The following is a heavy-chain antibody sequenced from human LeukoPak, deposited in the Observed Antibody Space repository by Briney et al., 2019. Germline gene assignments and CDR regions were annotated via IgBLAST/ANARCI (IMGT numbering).Heavy chain of an antibody. J-gene: IGHJ4*02. Sequence: GGSLRLSCAASGLTFRTYAMSWVRQAPGKGLEWVGFIRSKVYGGTPEYAESVKGRFTISRDDSKGIAYLQMNSLKTEDTAVYYCTRDQTPYYWGQGTLVTVSS. CDR1: GLTFRTYA. CDR2: IRSKVYGGTP. CDR3: TRDQTPYY. V-gene: IGHV3-49*04.